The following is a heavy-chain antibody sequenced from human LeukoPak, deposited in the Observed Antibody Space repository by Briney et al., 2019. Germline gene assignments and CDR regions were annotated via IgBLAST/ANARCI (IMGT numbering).Heavy chain of an antibody. J-gene: IGHJ5*02. CDR1: GFTFSSYE. CDR3: ARDFRYSGSYHHWFDP. D-gene: IGHD1-26*01. Sequence: GGSLRLSCAASGFTFSSYEMNWVRQAPGRGLEWVSSISSSGTYIYYADSVKGRFTISRDNAKNSLSLQMNSLRAEDTAVYYCARDFRYSGSYHHWFDPWGQGTLVTVSS. CDR2: ISSSGTYI. V-gene: IGHV3-21*01.